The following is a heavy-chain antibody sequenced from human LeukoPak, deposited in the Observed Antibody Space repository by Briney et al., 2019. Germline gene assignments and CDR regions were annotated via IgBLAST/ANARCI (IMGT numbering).Heavy chain of an antibody. D-gene: IGHD6-6*01. CDR3: ARAVIAARADAFDI. V-gene: IGHV1-8*03. CDR2: MNPNSGNT. CDR1: GYTFTSYD. Sequence: ASVKVSCKASGYTFTSYDINWVRQATGQWLEWMGWMNPNSGNTGYAQKFQGRVTITRNTSISTAYMELSSLRSEDTAVYYCARAVIAARADAFDIWGQGTMVTVSS. J-gene: IGHJ3*02.